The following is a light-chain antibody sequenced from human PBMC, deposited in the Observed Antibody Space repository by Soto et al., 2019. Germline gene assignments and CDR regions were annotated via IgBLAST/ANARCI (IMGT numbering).Light chain of an antibody. CDR3: QQYGSSQYT. CDR1: QSVSSSY. CDR2: GAS. J-gene: IGKJ2*01. Sequence: EIVLTQSPGTLSLSPGERATLSCRASQSVSSSYLAWYQQKPGQAPMLLIYGASSRATGIPDRFSSSRYGTDFTLTISRLEPEDFAVYYCQQYGSSQYTFGQGTELEIK. V-gene: IGKV3-20*01.